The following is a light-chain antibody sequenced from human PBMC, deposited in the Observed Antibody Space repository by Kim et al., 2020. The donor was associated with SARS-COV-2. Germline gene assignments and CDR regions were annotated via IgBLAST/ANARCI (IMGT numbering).Light chain of an antibody. CDR2: QDS. CDR3: QAWDSSTVL. Sequence: SYELTQPPSVSVSPGQTASITCSGDKLGEKYACWYQQKPGQSPVVVIYQDSKRPSGIPERFSGSNSGNTATLTISGTQAMDEADYYCQAWDSSTVLFGGGTQLTVL. J-gene: IGLJ2*01. CDR1: KLGEKY. V-gene: IGLV3-1*01.